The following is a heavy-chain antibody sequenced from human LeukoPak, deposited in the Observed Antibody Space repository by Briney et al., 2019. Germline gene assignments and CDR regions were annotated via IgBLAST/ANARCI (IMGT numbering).Heavy chain of an antibody. CDR2: IVPMFGIP. CDR3: ALMGGSTTRAVDY. D-gene: IGHD2-8*01. Sequence: SVKVSCKASGGTFNYYTINWVRQAPGQGLEWMGRIVPMFGIPDYAQKFQGRVTLTADKSTSTAYMELSSLRSEDTAMYYCALMGGSTTRAVDYRAQGTLVTVSS. V-gene: IGHV1-69*02. J-gene: IGHJ4*02. CDR1: GGTFNYYT.